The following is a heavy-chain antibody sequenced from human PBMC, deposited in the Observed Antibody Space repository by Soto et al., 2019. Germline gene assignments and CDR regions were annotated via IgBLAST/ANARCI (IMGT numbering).Heavy chain of an antibody. J-gene: IGHJ4*02. CDR1: GFTFSSYA. CDR3: ARRGSGSYYDY. CDR2: ISCSGGST. D-gene: IGHD1-26*01. V-gene: IGHV3-23*01. Sequence: EVQLLESGGGLVQPGGSLRLSCAASGFTFSSYAMRWVRQAPVKGLEWVSSISCSGGSTYYADSVKGRFTISRDNSKNTLYLQMNSLRAEDTAVYYCARRGSGSYYDYWGQGTLVTVSS.